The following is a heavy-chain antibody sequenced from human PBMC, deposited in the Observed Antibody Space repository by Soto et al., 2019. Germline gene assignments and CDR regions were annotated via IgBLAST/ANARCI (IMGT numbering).Heavy chain of an antibody. CDR1: GLTFSSYS. CDR3: AKDIGRGARYYGMDV. J-gene: IGHJ6*02. Sequence: XESLRLSSAASGLTFSSYSMSWVRQAPGKGLEWVSAISGSGGSTYYADSVKGRFTISRDNSKNTLYLQMNSLRAEDTAVYYCAKDIGRGARYYGMDVWGQGTTVTVSS. D-gene: IGHD2-15*01. CDR2: ISGSGGST. V-gene: IGHV3-23*01.